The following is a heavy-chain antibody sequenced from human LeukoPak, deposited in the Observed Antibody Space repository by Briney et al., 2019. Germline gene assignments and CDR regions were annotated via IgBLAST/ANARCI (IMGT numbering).Heavy chain of an antibody. D-gene: IGHD2-15*01. J-gene: IGHJ5*02. CDR2: INTFNGNT. CDR3: ARVGMVVVAATPFPWFDP. Sequence: GASVKVSCKASGYRFTSYGISWVRQAPGQRLEWMGWINTFNGNTNYAQNLQDRVTMTTDTSTSTAYMELRSLGSDDTAVYYCARVGMVVVAATPFPWFDPWGQGTLVTVSS. V-gene: IGHV1-18*01. CDR1: GYRFTSYG.